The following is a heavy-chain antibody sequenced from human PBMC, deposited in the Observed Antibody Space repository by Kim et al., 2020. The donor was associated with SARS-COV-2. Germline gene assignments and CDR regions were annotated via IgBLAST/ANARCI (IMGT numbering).Heavy chain of an antibody. D-gene: IGHD3-22*01. J-gene: IGHJ3*02. CDR3: AKGPPYYYDSRSLAFDI. Sequence: VKGRFTISRDNSKNTLYLQMNSLRAEDTAVYYCAKGPPYYYDSRSLAFDIWGQGTMVTVSS. V-gene: IGHV3-23*01.